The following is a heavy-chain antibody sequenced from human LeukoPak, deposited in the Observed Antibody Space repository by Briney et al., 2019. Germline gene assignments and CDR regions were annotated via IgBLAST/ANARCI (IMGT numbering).Heavy chain of an antibody. CDR1: GFTFSSYS. Sequence: GGSLRLSCAASGFTFSSYSMNWVRQAPGKGLEWVSSISSSSSYIYYADSVKGRFTISRDNAKNSLYLQMNSLRAEDTAVYYCARELSYCSGGSCSLYYYYYGMDVWGQGTTVTVSS. CDR3: ARELSYCSGGSCSLYYYYYGMDV. V-gene: IGHV3-21*01. CDR2: ISSSSSYI. D-gene: IGHD2-15*01. J-gene: IGHJ6*02.